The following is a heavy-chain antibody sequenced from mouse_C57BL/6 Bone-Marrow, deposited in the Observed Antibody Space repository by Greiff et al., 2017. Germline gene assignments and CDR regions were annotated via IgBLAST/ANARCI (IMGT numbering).Heavy chain of an antibody. V-gene: IGHV1-69*01. CDR3: ARSSWFAY. Sequence: VQLQQPGAELVMPGASVKLSCKASGYTFTSYWMHWVKQRPGQGLEWIGEIDPSDSYTNYNQKFKGESTLTVDKSSSTAYMQLSSLTSEDSAVYYCARSSWFAYWGQGTLVTVSA. J-gene: IGHJ3*01. CDR2: IDPSDSYT. CDR1: GYTFTSYW.